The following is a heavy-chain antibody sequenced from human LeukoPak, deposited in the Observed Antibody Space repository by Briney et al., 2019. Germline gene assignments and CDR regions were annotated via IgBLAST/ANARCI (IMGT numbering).Heavy chain of an antibody. CDR1: GGTFSSYA. CDR2: IIPIFGTA. D-gene: IGHD3-22*01. Sequence: ASVKVSCKASGGTFSSYAISWVRQAPGQGLEWMGGIIPIFGTANYAQKFQGRVTITADKSTSTAYMELSSLRSEDTAVYYCARIFVDSSGYFYYWFDPWGQGTLVTVSS. V-gene: IGHV1-69*06. J-gene: IGHJ5*02. CDR3: ARIFVDSSGYFYYWFDP.